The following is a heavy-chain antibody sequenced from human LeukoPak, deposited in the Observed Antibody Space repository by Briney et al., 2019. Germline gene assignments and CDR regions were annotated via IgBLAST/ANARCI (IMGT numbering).Heavy chain of an antibody. J-gene: IGHJ4*02. Sequence: SVKVSCKASGGTFSSYAISWVRQAPGQGLEWMGGIIPIFGTANYAQKFQGRVTITADESTSTAYMELSSLRSEDTAVYYCARLPLDDYGGNPFFDYWGQGTLVTVSS. D-gene: IGHD4-23*01. CDR1: GGTFSSYA. CDR3: ARLPLDDYGGNPFFDY. V-gene: IGHV1-69*13. CDR2: IIPIFGTA.